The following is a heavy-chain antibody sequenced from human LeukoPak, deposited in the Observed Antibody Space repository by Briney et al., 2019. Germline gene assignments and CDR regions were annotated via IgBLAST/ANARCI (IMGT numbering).Heavy chain of an antibody. CDR3: ARVAPDKPFFDY. V-gene: IGHV4-30-4*01. J-gene: IGHJ4*02. CDR2: IYYSGST. CDR1: GGSISSGDYY. Sequence: SETLSLTCTVSGGSISSGDYYWSWIRQPPGKGLEWIGYIYYSGSTYYNPSLKSRATISVDTSKNQFSLKLSSVTAADTAVYYCARVAPDKPFFDYWGQGTLVTVSS. D-gene: IGHD2-15*01.